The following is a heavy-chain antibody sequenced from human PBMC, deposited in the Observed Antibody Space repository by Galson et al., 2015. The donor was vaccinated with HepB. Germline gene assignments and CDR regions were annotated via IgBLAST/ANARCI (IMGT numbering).Heavy chain of an antibody. V-gene: IGHV3-23*01. Sequence: SLRLSCAASGFTFSSYAMSWVRQAPGKGLEWVSAISGSGGSTYYADSVKGRFTISRDNSKNTLYLQMNGLRAEDTAVYYCAKVQGYSYGPQGYYFDYWGQGTRVTVSS. CDR1: GFTFSSYA. J-gene: IGHJ4*02. D-gene: IGHD5-18*01. CDR3: AKVQGYSYGPQGYYFDY. CDR2: ISGSGGST.